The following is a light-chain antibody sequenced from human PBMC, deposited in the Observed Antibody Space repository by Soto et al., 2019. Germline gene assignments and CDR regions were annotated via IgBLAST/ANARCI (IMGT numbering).Light chain of an antibody. J-gene: IGKJ3*01. V-gene: IGKV3-20*01. CDR2: TTS. Sequence: EIVLTQSPGTLSLSPGERATLSCTASQSVASSCLAWYQRKPGQAPRLLIHTTSIRATDIPDRFSGSGSGTDFTLTISRLEPEDSAVYYCQQCGGSPLFSFGPGTRADI. CDR1: QSVASSC. CDR3: QQCGGSPLFS.